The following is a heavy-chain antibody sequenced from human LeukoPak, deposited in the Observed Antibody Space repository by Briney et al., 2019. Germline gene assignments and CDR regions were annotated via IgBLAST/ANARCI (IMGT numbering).Heavy chain of an antibody. Sequence: ASVKVSCKASGYTFTSYDINWVRQATGQGLEWMGWMNPNSGNTGYAQKFQGRVTITADESTSTAYMELSSLRSEDTAVYYCARGSRVVPAAKGFDPWGQGTLVTVSS. V-gene: IGHV1-8*01. CDR1: GYTFTSYD. D-gene: IGHD2-2*01. CDR3: ARGSRVVPAAKGFDP. CDR2: MNPNSGNT. J-gene: IGHJ5*02.